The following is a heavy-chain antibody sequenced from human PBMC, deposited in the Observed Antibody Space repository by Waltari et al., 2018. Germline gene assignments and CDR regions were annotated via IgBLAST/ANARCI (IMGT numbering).Heavy chain of an antibody. J-gene: IGHJ3*02. V-gene: IGHV2-5*02. Sequence: QITLKESGPTLVKPTQTLTLTCTFPGFSLMTSGVGVGWIRQPPGKALEWLAVIFWDDVKRYSPSLQTRLTITKDTSRNPVVLTLTNMDPVDTASYHCAHRLGATNTGGAFDIWGQGTMVTVSS. CDR3: AHRLGATNTGGAFDI. CDR1: GFSLMTSGVG. CDR2: IFWDDVK. D-gene: IGHD2-8*02.